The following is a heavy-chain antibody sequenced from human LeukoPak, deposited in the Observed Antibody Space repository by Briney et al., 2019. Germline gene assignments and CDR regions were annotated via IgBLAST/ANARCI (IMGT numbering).Heavy chain of an antibody. V-gene: IGHV3-11*03. J-gene: IGHJ6*02. CDR3: ARGGGLDV. D-gene: IGHD3-16*01. CDR1: GFTFSDYY. CDR2: ISSTTIYT. Sequence: TGGSLRLSCAASGFTFSDYYMSWIRQAPGKGLEWVSYISSTTIYTNYADSVEGRFTISRDNAKNSLYLQMSNLRAEDTAVYFCARGGGLDVWGQGATVTVSS.